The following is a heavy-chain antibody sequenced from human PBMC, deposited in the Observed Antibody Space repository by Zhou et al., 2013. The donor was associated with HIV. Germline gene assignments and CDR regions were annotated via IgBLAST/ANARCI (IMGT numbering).Heavy chain of an antibody. CDR1: GGTFSSYD. V-gene: IGHV1-69*01. Sequence: QVQLVQSGAEVKKPGASVKVSCKASGGTFSSYDISWVRQAPGQGLEWMGGIIPIFRTANYAQKFQGRVTITTDEFTSTAYMELSSLRSEDTAMYFCAREDLVPCGTDCYSSHFQQWGQGTLVTVSS. CDR3: AREDLVPCGTDCYSSHFQQ. CDR2: IIPIFRTA. J-gene: IGHJ1*01. D-gene: IGHD2-21*02.